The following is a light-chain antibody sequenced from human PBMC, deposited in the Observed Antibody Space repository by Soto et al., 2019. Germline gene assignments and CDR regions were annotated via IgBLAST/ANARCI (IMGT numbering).Light chain of an antibody. Sequence: QLTQSPSSLSASVGDRVTITCRASQGINSYLAWYQQKPGKAPNLLISAASTLRSGVPSRFSGSGSGTDFTLTISSLQPEDFATYYCQQLNSYPITFGQGTRLEIK. CDR1: QGINSY. V-gene: IGKV1-9*01. CDR2: AAS. J-gene: IGKJ5*01. CDR3: QQLNSYPIT.